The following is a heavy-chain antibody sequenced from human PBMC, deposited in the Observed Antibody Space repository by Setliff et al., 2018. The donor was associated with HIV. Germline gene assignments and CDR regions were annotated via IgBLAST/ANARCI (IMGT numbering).Heavy chain of an antibody. Sequence: NPSETLSLTCSVSGDSISRYYWSWIRQPPGKGLEWIGYIDYRGSTSYNPSLRSRVTISEDTSKEQISLRLRFVTAADTAVYYCARGNTISEVVTTNWLDPWGQGILVTVSS. J-gene: IGHJ5*02. CDR1: GDSISRYY. CDR3: ARGNTISEVVTTNWLDP. D-gene: IGHD3-3*01. CDR2: IDYRGST. V-gene: IGHV4-59*01.